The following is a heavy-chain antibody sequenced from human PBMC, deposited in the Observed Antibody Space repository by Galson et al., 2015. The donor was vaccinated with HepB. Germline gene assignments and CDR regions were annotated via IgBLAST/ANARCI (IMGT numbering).Heavy chain of an antibody. J-gene: IGHJ6*02. Sequence: SLRLSCAASGFTFSSYWMSWVRQAPGKGLEWVANIKQDGSEKYYVDSVKGRFTISRDNAKNSLYLQMNSLRAEDTAVYYCARADVRSMVVVYYYYGMDVWGQGTTVTVSS. D-gene: IGHD3-22*01. CDR2: IKQDGSEK. CDR3: ARADVRSMVVVYYYYGMDV. V-gene: IGHV3-7*03. CDR1: GFTFSSYW.